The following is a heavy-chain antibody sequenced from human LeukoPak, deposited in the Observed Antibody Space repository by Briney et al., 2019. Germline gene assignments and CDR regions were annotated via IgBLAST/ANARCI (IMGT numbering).Heavy chain of an antibody. CDR1: GYTFTSYG. CDR2: ISAYNGNT. J-gene: IGHJ4*02. CDR3: ARIGSRITMVRGVPFDY. V-gene: IGHV1-18*04. Sequence: ASVKVSCKASGYTFTSYGISWVRQAPGQGLEWMGWISAYNGNTNYAQKLQGRVTTTTDTSTSTAYMELRSLRSDDTAVYYCARIGSRITMVRGVPFDYWGQGTLVTVSS. D-gene: IGHD3-10*01.